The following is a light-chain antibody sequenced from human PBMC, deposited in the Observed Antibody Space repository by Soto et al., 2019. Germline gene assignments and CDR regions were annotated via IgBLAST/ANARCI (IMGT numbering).Light chain of an antibody. CDR3: LQDYNYPLT. V-gene: IGKV1-6*01. J-gene: IGKJ4*01. Sequence: IQMTQWPSSLSACVGDRVTITCRASQSISSSFLNWYQQKPGKAPKLLIFSASSLQSGVPSRFSGRGSGTDFTLTISSLQPEDFATYYCLQDYNYPLTFGRGTKVAIK. CDR1: QSISSSF. CDR2: SAS.